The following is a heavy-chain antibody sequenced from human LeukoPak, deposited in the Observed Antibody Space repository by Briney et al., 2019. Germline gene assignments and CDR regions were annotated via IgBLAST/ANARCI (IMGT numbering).Heavy chain of an antibody. D-gene: IGHD1-26*01. CDR1: GYIFTGYY. CDR2: IYPKTGGT. V-gene: IGHV1-2*02. CDR3: AGPWDQVGFDP. Sequence: ASVKVSCKASGYIFTGYYLHWVRQARGQGLEWMGWIYPKTGGTSYAQKFQGRVTMTRDTSISTAYMELVGLRSDDTAVYYCAGPWDQVGFDPWGQGTLVSVSS. J-gene: IGHJ5*02.